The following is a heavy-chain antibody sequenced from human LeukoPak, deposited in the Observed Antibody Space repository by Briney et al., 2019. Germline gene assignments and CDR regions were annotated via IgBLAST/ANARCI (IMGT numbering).Heavy chain of an antibody. Sequence: SQTLSLTCTVSGGSISSGGYYWSWIRQHPGKGLEWIGYIYYSGSIYYNPSLKSRVTISVDTSKNQFSLKLSSVTAADTAVYYCAAEDRIAAAGTFDYWGQGTLVTVSS. CDR3: AAEDRIAAAGTFDY. V-gene: IGHV4-31*03. CDR2: IYYSGSI. D-gene: IGHD6-13*01. J-gene: IGHJ4*02. CDR1: GGSISSGGYY.